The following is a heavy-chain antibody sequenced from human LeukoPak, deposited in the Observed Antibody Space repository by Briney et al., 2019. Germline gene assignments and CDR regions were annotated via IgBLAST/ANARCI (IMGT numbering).Heavy chain of an antibody. Sequence: PSETLSLTCTVSGDSISSSSYYWGWIRQPPGKGLEWIGNIYYSGSTYYNPSLKSRVTISVDTSKNQFSLKLSSVTAADTAVYYCARDPIVAETNWGQGTLVTVSS. CDR1: GDSISSSSYY. D-gene: IGHD3-22*01. CDR3: ARDPIVAETN. CDR2: IYYSGST. V-gene: IGHV4-39*07. J-gene: IGHJ4*02.